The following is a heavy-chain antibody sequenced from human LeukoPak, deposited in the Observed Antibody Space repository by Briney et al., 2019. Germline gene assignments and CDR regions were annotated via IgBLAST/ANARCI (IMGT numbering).Heavy chain of an antibody. CDR1: GFTFSNSA. CDR2: LSGSGITT. J-gene: IGHJ4*01. D-gene: IGHD6-19*01. CDR3: AKGIYSSGWSYFDY. V-gene: IGHV3-23*01. Sequence: GGCLRLSCAASGFTFSNSAMSWVRQAPGKGLEWVSTLSGSGITTYYADSVKGRFTISRDNSKYTLHLQMNSLRAEDTAVYYGAKGIYSSGWSYFDYWGHGTLVTVSS.